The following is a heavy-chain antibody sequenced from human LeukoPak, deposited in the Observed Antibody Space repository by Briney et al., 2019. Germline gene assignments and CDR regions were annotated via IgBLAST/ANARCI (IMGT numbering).Heavy chain of an antibody. CDR3: ARDRKEWLRLSSYYYYGMDV. CDR2: INHSGST. CDR1: GGSFSGYY. Sequence: SETLSLTCAVYGGSFSGYYWSWIRQPPGKGLEWIGEINHSGSTNYNPSLKSRVTISVDTSKNQFSLKLSSVTAADTAVYYCARDRKEWLRLSSYYYYGMDVWGQGTTVTVSS. J-gene: IGHJ6*02. D-gene: IGHD5-12*01. V-gene: IGHV4-34*01.